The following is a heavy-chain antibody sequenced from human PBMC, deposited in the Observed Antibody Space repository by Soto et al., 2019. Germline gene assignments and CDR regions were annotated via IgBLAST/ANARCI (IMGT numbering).Heavy chain of an antibody. J-gene: IGHJ6*02. CDR2: ISGGGGGT. D-gene: IGHD2-15*01. CDR1: GVTFSSYA. V-gene: IGHV3-23*01. Sequence: GGSLRLSCAASGVTFSSYAMSWVRQAPGKGLEWVSDISGGGGGTNYADSVKGRFTISRDNSKNTLYLPMNGLRVEDTAIYYCAKGMTPYSCSHMDVWGQGTTVTVSS. CDR3: AKGMTPYSCSHMDV.